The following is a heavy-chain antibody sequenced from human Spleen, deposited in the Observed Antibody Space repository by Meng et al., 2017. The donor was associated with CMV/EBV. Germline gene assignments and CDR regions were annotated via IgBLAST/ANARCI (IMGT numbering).Heavy chain of an antibody. CDR2: INHSGST. Sequence: GSLRLSCAVSGVSFSNYYGSWIRRPPGKGLEWIGKINHSGSTNYNPSLKSRVTMSVDTSKNQFSLKLSSVTAADTAVYYCARSSSVAARNLYHYYGMDVWGPGTTVTVSS. CDR1: GVSFSNYY. V-gene: IGHV4-34*01. CDR3: ARSSSVAARNLYHYYGMDV. J-gene: IGHJ6*02. D-gene: IGHD6-6*01.